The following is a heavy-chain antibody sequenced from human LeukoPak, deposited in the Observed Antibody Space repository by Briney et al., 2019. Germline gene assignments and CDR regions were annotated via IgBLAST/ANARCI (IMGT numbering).Heavy chain of an antibody. J-gene: IGHJ4*02. Sequence: SETLSLTCAVYGGSFSGYYWSWIRQPPGKGLEWIGEINHSGSTNYNPSLKSRVTISVDTSKNQFSLKLSSVTAADTAVYYCARFLLYYDFWSGYPDYWGQGTLVTVSS. V-gene: IGHV4-34*01. CDR1: GGSFSGYY. CDR2: INHSGST. D-gene: IGHD3-3*01. CDR3: ARFLLYYDFWSGYPDY.